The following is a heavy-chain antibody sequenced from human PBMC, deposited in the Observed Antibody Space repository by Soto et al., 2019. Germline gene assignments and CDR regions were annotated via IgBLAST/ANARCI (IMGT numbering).Heavy chain of an antibody. D-gene: IGHD2-8*01. J-gene: IGHJ4*02. CDR3: ARGDHGPRRFYFDT. V-gene: IGHV4-61*03. Sequence: PSETLSLTCTVSGGSVNSGGYYWSWSLQPPGKGLEWIGFIFYNGGTSYNPSLGSRVTISADTSKTLFSLNLNFVTAADTAVYYCARGDHGPRRFYFDTWGQGTLVTVS. CDR1: GGSVNSGGYY. CDR2: IFYNGGT.